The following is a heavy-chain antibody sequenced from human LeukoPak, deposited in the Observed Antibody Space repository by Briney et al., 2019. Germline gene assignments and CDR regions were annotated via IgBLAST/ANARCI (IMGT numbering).Heavy chain of an antibody. CDR3: ARDRDFYDSSGYYQLDY. CDR1: GVRFSSYD. Sequence: PGGTLTLSCTVSGVRFSSYDMSWIRQPAGKGLEWIGRIYTSGSTNYNPSLKSRVTMSVDMSKNQFSLKLSSVTAADTAVYYCARDRDFYDSSGYYQLDYWGQGTLVTVSS. V-gene: IGHV4-4*07. D-gene: IGHD3-22*01. J-gene: IGHJ4*02. CDR2: IYTSGST.